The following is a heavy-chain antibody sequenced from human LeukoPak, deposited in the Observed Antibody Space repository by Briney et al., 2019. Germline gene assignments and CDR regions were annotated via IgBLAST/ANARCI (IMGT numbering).Heavy chain of an antibody. CDR2: INPSSGGT. CDR3: ARDPRYCSGGSCYYFDY. Sequence: ASVKVSCKASGYTFTGYYMHWVRQAPGQGLEWMGWINPSSGGTNYAQKFQGRVTMTRDTSIGTAYMELSRLRSDDTAVYYCARDPRYCSGGSCYYFDYWGQGTLVTVSS. J-gene: IGHJ4*02. D-gene: IGHD2-15*01. CDR1: GYTFTGYY. V-gene: IGHV1-2*02.